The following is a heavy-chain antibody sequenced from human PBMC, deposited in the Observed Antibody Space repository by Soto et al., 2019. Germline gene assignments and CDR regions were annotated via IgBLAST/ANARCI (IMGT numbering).Heavy chain of an antibody. J-gene: IGHJ5*02. CDR3: ARDAVRGVITRLLDP. D-gene: IGHD3-10*01. CDR1: GFTFSXXY. V-gene: IGHV3-11*01. CDR2: ISSSGSTI. Sequence: GGSLRLSCAASGFTFSXXYMXXIRXAPGKGLEWVSYISSSGSTIYYADSVKGRLTISRDNAKNSLYLQMNSLRAEDTAVYYCARDAVRGVITRLLDPWGQGTLVTVSS.